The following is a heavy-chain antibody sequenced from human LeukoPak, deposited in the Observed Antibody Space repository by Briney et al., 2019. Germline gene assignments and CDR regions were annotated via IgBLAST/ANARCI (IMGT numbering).Heavy chain of an antibody. CDR3: ARDVDSSGWYYFQH. CDR1: GFTFSGYA. J-gene: IGHJ1*01. V-gene: IGHV3-30*04. Sequence: GRSLRLSCAASGFTFSGYAMHWVRQAPGKGLEWVAVISYDGSNKYYADSVKGRFTISRDNSKNTLYLQMNSLRAEDTAVYYCARDVDSSGWYYFQHWGQGTLVTVSS. CDR2: ISYDGSNK. D-gene: IGHD6-19*01.